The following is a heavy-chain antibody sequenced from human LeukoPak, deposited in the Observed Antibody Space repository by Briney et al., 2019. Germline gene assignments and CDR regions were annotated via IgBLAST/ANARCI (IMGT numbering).Heavy chain of an antibody. Sequence: ASVKVSCKASGYTFTGYYMHWVRQAPGQGLEWMGWISPNSGGTNYAQKFQGRVTMTRDTSISTAYMKLSRLRSDDTAVYYCARDFAGTTVAFDYWGQGTLVTVSS. CDR1: GYTFTGYY. D-gene: IGHD1-1*01. CDR2: ISPNSGGT. J-gene: IGHJ4*02. CDR3: ARDFAGTTVAFDY. V-gene: IGHV1-2*02.